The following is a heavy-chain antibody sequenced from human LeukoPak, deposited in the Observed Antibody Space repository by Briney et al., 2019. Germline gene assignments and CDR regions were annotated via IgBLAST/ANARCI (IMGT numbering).Heavy chain of an antibody. J-gene: IGHJ4*02. V-gene: IGHV4-59*01. CDR3: AGGNAARPLYYFDY. Sequence: SETVSLTCTGSGVSISSYDWSWIRPPPGKGPEGFGYIYYSESTNYNTSLKSRVTIPVDTSKNQFSLKLSSVTAADTAVYYCAGGNAARPLYYFDYWGQGTLVTVSS. D-gene: IGHD6-6*01. CDR2: IYYSEST. CDR1: GVSISSYD.